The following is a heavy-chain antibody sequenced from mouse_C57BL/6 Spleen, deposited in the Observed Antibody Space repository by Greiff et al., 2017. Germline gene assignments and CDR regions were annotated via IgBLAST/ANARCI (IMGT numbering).Heavy chain of an antibody. V-gene: IGHV1-18*01. Sequence: VQLQQSGPELVKPGASVKIPCTASGYTFTDYNMAWVQQSHGKSLEWIGDINPNNGGTIYNQKFKGKATLTVDKSSSTAYMELRSLTSEDTAVYYCARGGNDEDAMDYWGQGTSVTVSS. CDR1: GYTFTDYN. CDR3: ARGGNDEDAMDY. J-gene: IGHJ4*01. CDR2: INPNNGGT. D-gene: IGHD2-2*01.